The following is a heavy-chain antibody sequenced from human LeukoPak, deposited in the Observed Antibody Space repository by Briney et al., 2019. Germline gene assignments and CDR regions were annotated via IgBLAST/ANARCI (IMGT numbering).Heavy chain of an antibody. J-gene: IGHJ4*02. CDR3: ARDYHLGYFDY. Sequence: GGSLRLSCAASGFTFSSYSMNWVRQAPGKGLEWVSSISSSSSYIYYADSVKGRFTISRDNAKNSLYLQMNNLRAEDTAVYYCARDYHLGYFDYWGQGTLVTVSS. D-gene: IGHD6-13*01. CDR1: GFTFSSYS. V-gene: IGHV3-21*01. CDR2: ISSSSSYI.